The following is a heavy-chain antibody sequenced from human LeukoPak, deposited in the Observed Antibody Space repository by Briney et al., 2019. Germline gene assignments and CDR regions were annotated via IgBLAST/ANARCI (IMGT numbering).Heavy chain of an antibody. Sequence: PSETLSLTCTVSGGSISSADYYWSWIRQPPGKGLEWIGYIYYSGTTYYNPSLKSRVTISIDTSKNQFSLKLSSVTAADTAVYYCARDETLGSGNYWEGAFDIWGQGTLVTVSS. D-gene: IGHD3-10*01. J-gene: IGHJ3*02. CDR3: ARDETLGSGNYWEGAFDI. CDR2: IYYSGTT. CDR1: GGSISSADYY. V-gene: IGHV4-30-4*01.